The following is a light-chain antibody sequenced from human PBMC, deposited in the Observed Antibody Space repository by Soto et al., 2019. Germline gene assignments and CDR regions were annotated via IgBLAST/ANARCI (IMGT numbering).Light chain of an antibody. Sequence: QSVLTQPASVSGSPGQSITMSCTGTSSDIGGYDYVSWYQQHPGKAPKLMIYEVTNRPSGVSNRFSGSKSGNTASLTISGLQTEDEADYYCSSFTHSSTWVFGGGTQMTVL. V-gene: IGLV2-14*01. CDR2: EVT. CDR1: SSDIGGYDY. J-gene: IGLJ3*02. CDR3: SSFTHSSTWV.